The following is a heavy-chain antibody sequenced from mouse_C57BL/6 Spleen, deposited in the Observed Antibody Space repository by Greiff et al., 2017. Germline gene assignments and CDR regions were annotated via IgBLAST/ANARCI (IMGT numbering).Heavy chain of an antibody. CDR3: ARQGDYCGSRGGYFDY. J-gene: IGHJ2*01. V-gene: IGHV1-55*01. Sequence: QVQLQQPGAELVKPGASVKMSCKASGYTFTSYWITWVKQRPGQGLEWIGDIYPGSGSTNYNEKFKSKATLTVDTSSSTAYMQLSSLTSEDSAVYYCARQGDYCGSRGGYFDYWGQGTTLTVSS. D-gene: IGHD1-1*01. CDR2: IYPGSGST. CDR1: GYTFTSYW.